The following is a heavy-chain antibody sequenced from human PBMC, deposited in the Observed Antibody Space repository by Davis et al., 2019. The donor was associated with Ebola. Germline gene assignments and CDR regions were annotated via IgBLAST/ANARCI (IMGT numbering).Heavy chain of an antibody. CDR3: AKTICSSANCYKRDKTAKNWFDP. V-gene: IGHV3-74*01. Sequence: PGGSLRLSCAASGFTFSTFWMHWVRQAPGKGLVWVSRINGNGSTTSYADSVKGRYTISRDNAKNTLYLQMNSLTAEDTAVYYCAKTICSSANCYKRDKTAKNWFDPWGQGTLVTVSS. CDR2: INGNGSTT. D-gene: IGHD2-2*01. J-gene: IGHJ5*02. CDR1: GFTFSTFW.